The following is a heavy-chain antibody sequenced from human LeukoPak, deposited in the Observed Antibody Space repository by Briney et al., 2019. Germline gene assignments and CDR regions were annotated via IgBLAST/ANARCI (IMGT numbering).Heavy chain of an antibody. CDR3: AKGGYGDYPVRRYYYYDMDV. CDR2: ISGSGGST. V-gene: IGHV3-23*01. Sequence: PGGSLRLSCAASGFTFSSYAMSWVRQAPGKGLEWVSAISGSGGSTYYADSVKGRFTISRDNSKNTLYLQMNSLRAEDTAVYYCAKGGYGDYPVRRYYYYDMDVWGQGTTVTVSS. J-gene: IGHJ6*02. CDR1: GFTFSSYA. D-gene: IGHD4-17*01.